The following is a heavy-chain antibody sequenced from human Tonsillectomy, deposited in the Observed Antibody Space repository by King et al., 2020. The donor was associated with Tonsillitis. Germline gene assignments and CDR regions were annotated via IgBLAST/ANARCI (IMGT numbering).Heavy chain of an antibody. CDR1: GFTFTSST. D-gene: IGHD3-10*01. J-gene: IGHJ5*02. V-gene: IGHV1-58*02. CDR3: AADAGSGTYHWFDP. CDR2: IVVGSGNT. Sequence: VQLVESGPEVKKPGTSVKVSCKASGFTFTSSTIQWVRQTRGQRLEWIGWIVVGSGNTNYAQKFQERVTITRDMSTSTAYMDLSSLRSEDTAVYYCAADAGSGTYHWFDPWGQGTLVTVSS.